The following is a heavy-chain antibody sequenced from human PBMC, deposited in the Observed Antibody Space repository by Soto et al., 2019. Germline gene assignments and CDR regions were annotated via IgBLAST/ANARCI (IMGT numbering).Heavy chain of an antibody. CDR2: ISGSGGST. V-gene: IGHV3-23*01. D-gene: IGHD2-15*01. J-gene: IGHJ4*02. Sequence: GGSLRLSCAASGFTFSSYAMSWVRQAPGKGLEWVSAISGSGGSTYYADSVKGRFTISRDNSKNTLYLQMNSLRAEDTAVYYCAKGPRVVVVAATIDDWGQGTRVTVSS. CDR1: GFTFSSYA. CDR3: AKGPRVVVVAATIDD.